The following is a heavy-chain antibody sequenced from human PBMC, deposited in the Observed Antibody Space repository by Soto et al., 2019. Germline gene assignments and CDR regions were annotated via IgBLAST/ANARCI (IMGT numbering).Heavy chain of an antibody. CDR3: ARGHYDFWSGYFATIDY. CDR1: GGSISNYY. J-gene: IGHJ4*02. D-gene: IGHD3-3*01. CDR2: IHYSGST. V-gene: IGHV4-59*08. Sequence: SEPLRLTCTISGGSISNYYWSWIRQPPGKGLEWIGYIHYSGSTKYNPSLKSRVTISAGTSKNQFSLKLSSVTAADAAVYYCARGHYDFWSGYFATIDYWGQGTLVTVSS.